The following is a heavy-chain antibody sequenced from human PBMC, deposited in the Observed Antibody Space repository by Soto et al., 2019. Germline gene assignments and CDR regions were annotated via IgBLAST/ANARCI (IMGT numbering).Heavy chain of an antibody. CDR3: ASTTVTPGYFDY. J-gene: IGHJ4*02. V-gene: IGHV1-69*13. CDR2: IIPIFGTA. Sequence: SVKVSCKASGGTFSSYAISWVRQAPGQGLEWMGGIIPIFGTANYAQKFQGRVTITADESTSTAYMELSSLRSEDTAVYYCASTTVTPGYFDYWGQGTLVTVS. CDR1: GGTFSSYA. D-gene: IGHD4-17*01.